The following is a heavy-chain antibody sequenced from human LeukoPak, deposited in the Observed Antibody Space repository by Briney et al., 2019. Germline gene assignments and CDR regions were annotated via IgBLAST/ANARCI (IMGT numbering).Heavy chain of an antibody. CDR1: GFTFSSYG. CDR3: AKSTGISIVATKIDY. D-gene: IGHD5-12*01. CDR2: IRYDGSNK. Sequence: PGGSLRLSCAASGFTFSSYGMHWVRQAPGKGLEWVAFIRYDGSNKYYADSVKGRFTISRDNSKNTLYLQMNSLRAEDTAVYYCAKSTGISIVATKIDYWGQGTLVTVSS. V-gene: IGHV3-30*02. J-gene: IGHJ4*02.